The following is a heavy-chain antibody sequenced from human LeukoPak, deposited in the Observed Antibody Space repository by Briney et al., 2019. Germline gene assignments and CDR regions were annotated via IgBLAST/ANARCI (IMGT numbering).Heavy chain of an antibody. CDR2: IYFSGST. Sequence: ASETLSLTCTVSGGSISSSSYYWGWIRQPPGKGLEWIGYIYFSGSTNYNPSLKSRVTISVDTSKKQFSLKLSSVTAADTAMYYCARGAYFTMVRGVLNNWFDPWGQGTLVTVSS. V-gene: IGHV4-61*05. J-gene: IGHJ5*02. D-gene: IGHD3-10*01. CDR1: GGSISSSSYY. CDR3: ARGAYFTMVRGVLNNWFDP.